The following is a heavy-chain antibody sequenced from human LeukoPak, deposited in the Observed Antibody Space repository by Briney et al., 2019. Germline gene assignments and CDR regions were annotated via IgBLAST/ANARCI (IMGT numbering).Heavy chain of an antibody. J-gene: IGHJ4*02. CDR2: INPNSGGT. V-gene: IGHV1-2*06. CDR1: GYTFTGYY. D-gene: IGHD6-13*01. Sequence: ASVKVSCKASGYTFTGYYMHWVRQAPGQGLEWMGRINPNSGGTNYAQKFQGRVTMTRDTSISTAYMELSRLRSDDTAVYYCARDSIAAAGTGGTIDDYRGQGTLVTVSS. CDR3: ARDSIAAAGTGGTIDDY.